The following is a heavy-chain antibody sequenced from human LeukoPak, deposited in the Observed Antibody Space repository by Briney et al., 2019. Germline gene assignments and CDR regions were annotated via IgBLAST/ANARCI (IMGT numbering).Heavy chain of an antibody. CDR1: GFTFSSYA. CDR2: ICGSGGNT. CDR3: AKVPRRGVIMDAFDI. D-gene: IGHD3-10*01. V-gene: IGHV3-23*01. J-gene: IGHJ3*02. Sequence: TGGSLRLSCAASGFTFSSYAMSWVRQAPGKGLEWVSVICGSGGNTYYADSVKGRFTISRDNSKNTLYLQMNSLRAEDTAVYYCAKVPRRGVIMDAFDIGGQGTMVTVSS.